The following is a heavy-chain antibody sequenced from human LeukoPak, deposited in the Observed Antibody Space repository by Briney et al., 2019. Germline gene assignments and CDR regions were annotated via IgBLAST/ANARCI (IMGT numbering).Heavy chain of an antibody. CDR1: GFTFSTYS. Sequence: GGSLRLSCAASGFTFSTYSMNWVRQAPGKGLEWVSSISTSSNYIYYADSVRGRFTISRDNAKNSLYLQMNSLRAEDTAVYYCARGTTGGYSPSHWGQGTLVTVSP. D-gene: IGHD5-12*01. CDR3: ARGTTGGYSPSH. V-gene: IGHV3-21*01. CDR2: ISTSSNYI. J-gene: IGHJ4*02.